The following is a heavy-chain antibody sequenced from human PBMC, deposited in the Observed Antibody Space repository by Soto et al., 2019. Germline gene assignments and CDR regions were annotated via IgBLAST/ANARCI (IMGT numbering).Heavy chain of an antibody. CDR1: VYTFTSYG. J-gene: IGHJ6*02. D-gene: IGHD3-22*01. CDR3: ARGSSSGYYYYYYGMDV. CDR2: ISAYNGNT. V-gene: IGHV1-18*04. Sequence: XSVKVSCKASVYTFTSYGISWVRQAPGQGLEWMGWISAYNGNTNYAQKLQGRVTMTTDTSTSTAYMELRSLRSDDTAVYYCARGSSSGYYYYYYGMDVWGQGTTVTVSS.